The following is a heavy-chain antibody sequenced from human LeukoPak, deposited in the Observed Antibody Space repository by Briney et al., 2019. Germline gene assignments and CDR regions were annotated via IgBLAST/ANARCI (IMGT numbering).Heavy chain of an antibody. CDR3: ARRRGHYYCYLGV. D-gene: IGHD3-10*01. V-gene: IGHV4-39*01. CDR2: IYYSGGT. J-gene: IGHJ6*03. CDR1: VGTISSSSCF. Sequence: SETLSLTCTGSVGTISSSSCFWRGIRQPPGKGLEWIGSIYYSGGTYYNPSLKSRRVTISVDTSKNQFSLRLSAVTAADTAVYYCARRRGHYYCYLGVRGKGSTVTVSS.